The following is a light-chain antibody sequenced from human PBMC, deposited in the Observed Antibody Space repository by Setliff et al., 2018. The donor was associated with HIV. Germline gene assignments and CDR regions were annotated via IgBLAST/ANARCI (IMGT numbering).Light chain of an antibody. Sequence: QAVVTQEPSLTVSPGGTVTLTCASSTGAVTSGYYPYWFQQKAGQAPRALIYNINNKHSWTPARFSGSLLGGKAALTLSGVQPEDEADYYCLLQYDSARFFGGGTKVTVL. CDR1: TGAVTSGYY. J-gene: IGLJ2*01. CDR2: NIN. CDR3: LLQYDSARF. V-gene: IGLV7-43*01.